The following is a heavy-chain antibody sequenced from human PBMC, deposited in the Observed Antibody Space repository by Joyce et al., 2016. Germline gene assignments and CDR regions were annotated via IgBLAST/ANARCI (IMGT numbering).Heavy chain of an antibody. J-gene: IGHJ3*02. V-gene: IGHV3-20*04. D-gene: IGHD3-10*01. CDR3: ARDSGSGTFAAFDI. CDR1: GFTFEDYG. CDR2: INWDGGST. Sequence: DVQLVESGGGVVRPGGSLRLSCAASGFTFEDYGLSWVRQAPGKGLEWVSGINWDGGSTAYADSVKGRITISRDNAKNSLCLQMNGLRGEDTALYYCARDSGSGTFAAFDIWGQGTMVTVSS.